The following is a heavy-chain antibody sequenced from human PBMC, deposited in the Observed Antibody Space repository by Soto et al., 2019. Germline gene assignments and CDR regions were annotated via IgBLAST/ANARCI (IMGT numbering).Heavy chain of an antibody. Sequence: PGGSLRLSCAASGFTFSSYTMHWVRQAPGQGLEWMAVISSDGSNKYYADSVKGRFTISRDNSQNTLYLQMNSLRAEDTAVYFCARDQVEMATAFDDWGQRTLVTVSS. CDR3: ARDQVEMATAFDD. D-gene: IGHD2-15*01. CDR1: GFTFSSYT. V-gene: IGHV3-30-3*01. J-gene: IGHJ4*02. CDR2: ISSDGSNK.